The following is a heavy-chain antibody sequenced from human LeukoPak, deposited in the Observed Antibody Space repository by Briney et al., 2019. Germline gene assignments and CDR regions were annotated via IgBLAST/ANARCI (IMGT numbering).Heavy chain of an antibody. Sequence: GGSLRLSCAASGFTFSSYSMNWVRQAPGKGLEWVSSISSSSSYIYYADSVKGRFTISRDNAKNSLYLQMNSLRAEDTAVYYCARVGSSSGYYDYYYYYMDVWGKGTTVTVSS. CDR1: GFTFSSYS. V-gene: IGHV3-21*04. CDR2: ISSSSSYI. CDR3: ARVGSSSGYYDYYYYYMDV. J-gene: IGHJ6*03. D-gene: IGHD3-22*01.